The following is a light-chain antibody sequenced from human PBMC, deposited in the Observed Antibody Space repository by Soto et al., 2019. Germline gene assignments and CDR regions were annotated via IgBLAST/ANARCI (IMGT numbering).Light chain of an antibody. J-gene: IGLJ1*01. CDR3: SSYTSSSTRV. Sequence: QSALTQPASVSGSPGQSITISCTGTSSDVGDYNYVSWYQQHPGKAPKLVIFDVSDRPSGLSNRFSGSKSGNTASLTISGLQAEDEADYYCSSYTSSSTRVFGTGTKLTVL. CDR1: SSDVGDYNY. V-gene: IGLV2-14*01. CDR2: DVS.